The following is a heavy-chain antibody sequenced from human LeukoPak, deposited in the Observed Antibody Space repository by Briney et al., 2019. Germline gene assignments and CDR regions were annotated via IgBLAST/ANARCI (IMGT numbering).Heavy chain of an antibody. CDR1: GFTFSSYA. Sequence: GGSLRLSCAASGFTFSSYAMSWVRQAPGRGLEWVSAISGSGGSTYYADSVKGRFTISRDNSKNTLYLQMNSLRAEDTAVYYCAKNPYGDYAFDYWGQGTLVTVSS. V-gene: IGHV3-23*01. CDR2: ISGSGGST. D-gene: IGHD4-17*01. CDR3: AKNPYGDYAFDY. J-gene: IGHJ4*02.